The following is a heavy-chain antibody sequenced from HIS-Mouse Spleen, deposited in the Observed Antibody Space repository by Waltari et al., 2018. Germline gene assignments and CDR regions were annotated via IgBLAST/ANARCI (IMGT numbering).Heavy chain of an antibody. D-gene: IGHD6-13*01. CDR1: GGSISSSSYY. J-gene: IGHJ2*01. CDR2: IYYRGST. CDR3: AREIPYSSSWYDWYFDL. Sequence: QLQLQESGPGLVKPSETLSLTCTVSGGSISSSSYYWGWIRQPPGKGLGWIGSIYYRGSTYYNPSIKGRVTISVDTSKNQFSLKLGSVTAADTAVYYCAREIPYSSSWYDWYFDLWGRGTLVTVSS. V-gene: IGHV4-39*07.